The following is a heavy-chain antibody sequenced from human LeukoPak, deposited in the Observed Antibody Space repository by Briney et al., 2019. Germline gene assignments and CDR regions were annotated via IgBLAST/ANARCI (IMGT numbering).Heavy chain of an antibody. CDR2: IKQDGSEK. V-gene: IGHV3-7*03. D-gene: IGHD6-13*01. CDR3: ARQQRVFDY. J-gene: IGHJ4*02. Sequence: PGGSLRLSCAASGFTFTTYWMSWVRQAPGKGLEWMANIKQDGSEKYYVDSVKGRFTISRDNAKNSLYPQINSLRGEDTAVYYCARQQRVFDYWGQGTLVTVSS. CDR1: GFTFTTYW.